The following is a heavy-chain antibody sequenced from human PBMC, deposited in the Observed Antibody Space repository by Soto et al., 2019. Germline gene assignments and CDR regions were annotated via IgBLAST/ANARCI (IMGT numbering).Heavy chain of an antibody. Sequence: PGGSLRLSCAASGFTFSSYSMNWVRQAPGKGLEWVSYISSSSSTIYYADSVKGRFTISRDNAKNSLYLQMNSLRDEDTAVYYCARDRTYCSGGSCYSGEFDYWGQGTLVTVSS. V-gene: IGHV3-48*02. CDR3: ARDRTYCSGGSCYSGEFDY. CDR2: ISSSSSTI. J-gene: IGHJ4*02. D-gene: IGHD2-15*01. CDR1: GFTFSSYS.